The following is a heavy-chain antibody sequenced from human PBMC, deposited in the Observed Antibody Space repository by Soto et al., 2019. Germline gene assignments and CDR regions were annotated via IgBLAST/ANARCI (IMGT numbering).Heavy chain of an antibody. J-gene: IGHJ6*02. CDR3: TRCGIRYHSIGHYLGIDGRDV. CDR2: TIPMFGTT. Sequence: QVQLVQSGAEVKKPESSVRVSCKASGGTFNNYAITWVRQAPGQGLEWLGGTIPMFGTTNYEEKFQGRVTITADEATNTAYMELSSLRSEDTAIYYCTRCGIRYHSIGHYLGIDGRDVCGQGTTVIVSS. V-gene: IGHV1-69*12. CDR1: GGTFNNYA. D-gene: IGHD3-22*01.